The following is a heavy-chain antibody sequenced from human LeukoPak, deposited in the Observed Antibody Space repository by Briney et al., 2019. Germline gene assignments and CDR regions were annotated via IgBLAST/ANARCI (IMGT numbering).Heavy chain of an antibody. CDR2: IYYSGST. D-gene: IGHD3-10*01. J-gene: IGHJ4*02. CDR3: ARDFDRYGSGSYYMGYYFDY. CDR1: GGSISSSSYY. V-gene: IGHV4-39*07. Sequence: SETLSLTCTVSGGSISSSSYYWGWIRQPPGTGLEWIGSIYYSGSTYYNPSLKSRVTISVDTSKNQFSLKLSSVTAADTAVYYCARDFDRYGSGSYYMGYYFDYWGQGTLVTVSS.